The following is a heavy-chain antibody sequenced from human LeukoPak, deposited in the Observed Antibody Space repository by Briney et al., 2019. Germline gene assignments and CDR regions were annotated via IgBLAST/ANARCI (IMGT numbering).Heavy chain of an antibody. Sequence: GGSLRLSCAASGFTFSKYWMLLVRQAPGKGLECVSRINTDGTVTTYADSVKGRFTVSRDNADNTMFLQMNSVRDEDTAVYYCATKQWLAPPPDSWGQGTPVTVSS. CDR2: INTDGTVT. V-gene: IGHV3-74*01. D-gene: IGHD6-19*01. J-gene: IGHJ4*02. CDR1: GFTFSKYW. CDR3: ATKQWLAPPPDS.